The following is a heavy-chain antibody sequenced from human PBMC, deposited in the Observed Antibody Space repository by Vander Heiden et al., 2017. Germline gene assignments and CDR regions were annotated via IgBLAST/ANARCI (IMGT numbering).Heavy chain of an antibody. CDR3: ASHYWFFHV. V-gene: IGHV2-5*01. CDR1: GFSLMTSGVG. CDR2: IYWNDLK. J-gene: IGHJ2*01. Sequence: QITLTESGPTLVKPTQTLTLTFTFSGFSLMTSGVGVCWLRQPPGKAPEWLALIYWNDLKRYSPSLNNRLFITMDTSKDQVVLTMTNMDPLDTATYYCASHYWFFHVWGRGTLVTVSS.